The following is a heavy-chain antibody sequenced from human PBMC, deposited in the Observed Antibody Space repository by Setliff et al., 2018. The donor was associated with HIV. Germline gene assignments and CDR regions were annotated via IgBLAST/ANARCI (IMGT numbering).Heavy chain of an antibody. V-gene: IGHV4-38-2*01. Sequence: SETLSLTCAVSGYSISSGYYWGWIRQPPGKGLEWIGSIYHSGSTYYNPSLKSRVTISVDTSKNQFSLKLSSVTAADTAVYYCGRRMSVAVPEYRGQGTLVTVSS. CDR3: GRRMSVAVPEY. D-gene: IGHD2-21*01. J-gene: IGHJ4*02. CDR1: GYSISSGYY. CDR2: IYHSGST.